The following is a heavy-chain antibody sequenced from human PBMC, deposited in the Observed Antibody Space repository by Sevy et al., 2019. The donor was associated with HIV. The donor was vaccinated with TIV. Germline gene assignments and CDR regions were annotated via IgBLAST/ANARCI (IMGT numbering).Heavy chain of an antibody. CDR1: GFTFDDHG. V-gene: IGHV3-9*01. CDR3: ARDAGTGGSYMGYYFGMDV. D-gene: IGHD3-10*01. J-gene: IGHJ6*02. CDR2: VSWNGRSL. Sequence: GGSLRLSCVTSGFTFDDHGMHWVREIPGKGPEWVSGVSWNGRSLGYADTVKGRFIISRDNAKNSVSLQMNSLRTEDTALYYCARDAGTGGSYMGYYFGMDVWGQGITVTVSS.